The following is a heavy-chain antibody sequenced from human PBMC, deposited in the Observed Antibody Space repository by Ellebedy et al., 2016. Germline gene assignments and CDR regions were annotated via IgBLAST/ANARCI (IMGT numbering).Heavy chain of an antibody. J-gene: IGHJ4*02. D-gene: IGHD2-2*01. V-gene: IGHV1-69*13. Sequence: SVKVSCXASGGTFSSYAISWVRQAPGQGLEWMGGIIPIFGTANYAQKFQGRVTITADESTSTAYMELSSLRSEDTAVYYCARTLEDCSSTSCYDNYFDYWGQGTLVTVSS. CDR3: ARTLEDCSSTSCYDNYFDY. CDR2: IIPIFGTA. CDR1: GGTFSSYA.